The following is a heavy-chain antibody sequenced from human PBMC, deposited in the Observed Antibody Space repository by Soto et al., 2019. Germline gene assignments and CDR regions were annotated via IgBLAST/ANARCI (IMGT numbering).Heavy chain of an antibody. CDR2: IYPGDSDT. D-gene: IGHD3-10*01. J-gene: IGHJ6*02. Sequence: EVQLVQSGAEVKKPGESLKISCKGSGYSFTSSWIGWVRQMPGKGLDWMGIIYPGDSDTRYSPSFQGQVTISADKSISTAYLQWRSLKASDTAMYYCATMRELWFGEGAVMDVWGQGTTVTVSS. CDR3: ATMRELWFGEGAVMDV. V-gene: IGHV5-51*03. CDR1: GYSFTSSW.